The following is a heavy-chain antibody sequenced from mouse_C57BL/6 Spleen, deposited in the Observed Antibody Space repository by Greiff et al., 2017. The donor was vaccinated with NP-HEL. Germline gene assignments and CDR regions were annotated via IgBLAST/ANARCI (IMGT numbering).Heavy chain of an antibody. CDR3: ARDYGSRGNFDY. D-gene: IGHD1-1*01. Sequence: EVKLEESGGGLVKPGGSLKLSCAASGFTFSDYGMHWVRQAPEKGLEWVAYISSGSSTIYYADTVKGRFTISRDNAKNTLFLQMTSLRSEDTAMYYCARDYGSRGNFDYWGQGTTLTVSS. CDR1: GFTFSDYG. J-gene: IGHJ2*01. CDR2: ISSGSSTI. V-gene: IGHV5-17*01.